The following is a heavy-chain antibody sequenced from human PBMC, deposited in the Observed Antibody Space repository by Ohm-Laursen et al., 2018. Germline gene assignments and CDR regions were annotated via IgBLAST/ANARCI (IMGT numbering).Heavy chain of an antibody. CDR3: ARDSAIYCGGDCYHDY. J-gene: IGHJ4*02. Sequence: GSSVKVSCKASGYTFTGYYMHWVRQAPGQGLEWMGWINPNSGGTNYAQKFQGRVTMTRDTSISTAYMELSRLRSDDTAVYYCARDSAIYCGGDCYHDYWGQGTLVTVSS. CDR2: INPNSGGT. CDR1: GYTFTGYY. V-gene: IGHV1-2*02. D-gene: IGHD2-21*02.